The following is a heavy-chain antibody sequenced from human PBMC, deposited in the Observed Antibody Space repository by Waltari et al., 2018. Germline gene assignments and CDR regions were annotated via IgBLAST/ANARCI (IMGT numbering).Heavy chain of an antibody. D-gene: IGHD2-21*02. CDR2: LNYDGIST. CDR3: VRGYGGDVY. J-gene: IGHJ4*02. CDR1: GFTFTSHW. V-gene: IGHV3-74*01. Sequence: EVQLVESGGGLVQPGGSLRLSCAASGFTFTSHWMHWVRQGPGKGLEWVSRLNYDGISTYKADFVKGRFTISRDNAKNTLYLQMNSLRAEDTGVYYCVRGYGGDVYWGQGTLVTVSS.